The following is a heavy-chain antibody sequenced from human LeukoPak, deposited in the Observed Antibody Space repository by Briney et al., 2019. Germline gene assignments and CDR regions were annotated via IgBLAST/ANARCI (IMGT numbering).Heavy chain of an antibody. D-gene: IGHD2-15*01. CDR2: INPNSGGT. CDR1: GYTFTGYY. CDR3: AKDRELDS. J-gene: IGHJ4*02. V-gene: IGHV1-2*04. Sequence: ASVKVSCKASGYTFTGYYMHWVRQAPGQGLEWMGWINPNSGGTNYAQKFQGWVTMTRDTSISTAYMELSSLTSDDTAIYYCAKDRELDSWGQGTLVTVSS.